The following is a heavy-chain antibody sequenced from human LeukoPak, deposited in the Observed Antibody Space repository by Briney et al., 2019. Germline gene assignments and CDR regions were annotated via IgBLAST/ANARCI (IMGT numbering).Heavy chain of an antibody. Sequence: SGGSLRLSCATSGFTFHNYGMHWVRQAPGKGLEWVAVISKDGSDKYYPGSVRGRFTISRDNSKNTIYLQMDSLRAEDTAIYYCARDYWWNYDYWGQGTLVTVSS. V-gene: IGHV3-30*19. D-gene: IGHD1-7*01. CDR3: ARDYWWNYDY. J-gene: IGHJ4*02. CDR2: ISKDGSDK. CDR1: GFTFHNYG.